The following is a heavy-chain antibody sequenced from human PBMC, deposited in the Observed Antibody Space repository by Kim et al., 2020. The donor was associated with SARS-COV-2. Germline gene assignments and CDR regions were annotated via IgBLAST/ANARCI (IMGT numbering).Heavy chain of an antibody. CDR3: ASRVSNLGSCSGGSCYNHYDGLDI. Sequence: SVKVSCKASGGTFSSYAISWVRQAPGQGLEWMGWIIPIFGTANYAQKFQGRVTITADESTSTAYMELSSLRSEDTAVYYCASRVSNLGSCSGGSCYNHYDGLDIWGQGTMVTVSS. V-gene: IGHV1-69*13. CDR2: IIPIFGTA. J-gene: IGHJ3*02. CDR1: GGTFSSYA. D-gene: IGHD2-15*01.